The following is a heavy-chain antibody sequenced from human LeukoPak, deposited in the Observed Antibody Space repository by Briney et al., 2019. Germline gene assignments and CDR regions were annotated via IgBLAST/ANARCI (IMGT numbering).Heavy chain of an antibody. CDR3: ARYMVRGVTRYGMDV. CDR1: GFTFSSYS. V-gene: IGHV3-21*01. J-gene: IGHJ6*02. Sequence: GGSLRLSCAASGFTFSSYSMNWVRQAPGKGLEWVSSISSSSSYIYYADSVKGRFTISRDNAKNSLYLQMNSLRAEDTAVYYCARYMVRGVTRYGMDVWGQGTTVTVSS. CDR2: ISSSSSYI. D-gene: IGHD3-10*01.